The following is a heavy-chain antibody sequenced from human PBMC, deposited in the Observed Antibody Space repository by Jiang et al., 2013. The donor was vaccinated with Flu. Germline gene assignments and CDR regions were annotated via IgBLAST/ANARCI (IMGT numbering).Heavy chain of an antibody. J-gene: IGHJ5*02. Sequence: GAEVKKPGASVKVSCKASGYTFTSYAMHWVRQAPGQRLEWMGWINAGNGNTKYSQKFQGRVTITRDTSASTAYMELSSLRSEDTAVYYCARDRGGLLYTFDPWGQGTLVTVSS. V-gene: IGHV1-3*01. CDR3: ARDRGGLLYTFDP. CDR1: GYTFTSYA. D-gene: IGHD2-8*01. CDR2: INAGNGNT.